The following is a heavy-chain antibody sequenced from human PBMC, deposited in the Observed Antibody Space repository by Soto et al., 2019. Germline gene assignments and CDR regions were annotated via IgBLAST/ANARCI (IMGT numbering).Heavy chain of an antibody. D-gene: IGHD3-3*01. J-gene: IGHJ4*02. CDR1: GFTFSSYA. Sequence: PGGSLRLSCAASGFTFSSYAMSWVRQAPGKGLEWVPAISGSGGSTYYADSVKGRFTISRDNSKNTLYLQMNSLRAEDTAVYYCANAPYDFWSGYYLNFDYWGQGTLVTVSS. CDR2: ISGSGGST. V-gene: IGHV3-23*01. CDR3: ANAPYDFWSGYYLNFDY.